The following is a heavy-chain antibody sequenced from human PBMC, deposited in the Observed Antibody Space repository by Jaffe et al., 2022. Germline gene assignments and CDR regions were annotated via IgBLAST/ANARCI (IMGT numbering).Heavy chain of an antibody. Sequence: QVQLVQSGAEVKKPGSSVKVSCKASGGTFSSYAISWVRQAPGQGLEWMGGIIPIFGTANYAQKFQGRVTITTDESTSTAYMELSSLRSEDTAVYYCARVSVSWGSYPGEYYYYMDVWGKGTTVTVSS. D-gene: IGHD1-26*01. CDR3: ARVSVSWGSYPGEYYYYMDV. V-gene: IGHV1-69*05. CDR2: IIPIFGTA. CDR1: GGTFSSYA. J-gene: IGHJ6*03.